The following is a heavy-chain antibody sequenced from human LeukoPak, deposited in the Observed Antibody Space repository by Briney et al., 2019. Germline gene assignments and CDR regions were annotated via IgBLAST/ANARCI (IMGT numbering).Heavy chain of an antibody. CDR2: INPNSGDT. CDR1: GYTFNSYY. J-gene: IGHJ5*02. V-gene: IGHV1-2*02. CDR3: ARGGYVIVRDWFDP. Sequence: ASVKVSCKASGYTFNSYYMHWVRQAPGQGLEWMGCINPNSGDTKYAQKFQGRVTMTRDTSMNTAYMELSRLRSDDTAIYYCARGGYVIVRDWFDPWGQGTLVTVSS. D-gene: IGHD3-16*01.